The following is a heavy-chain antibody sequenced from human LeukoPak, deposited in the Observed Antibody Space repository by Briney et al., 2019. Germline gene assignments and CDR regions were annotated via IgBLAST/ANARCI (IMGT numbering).Heavy chain of an antibody. CDR1: GFTFSSYW. CDR3: AKSGTRSSWSPRLKTYFDY. J-gene: IGHJ4*02. D-gene: IGHD6-13*01. Sequence: GGSLRLSCAASGFTFSSYWMHWVRQAPGKGLEWVSYISSCGSTIYYADSVKGRFTISRDNSKNTLYLQMNSLRAEDTSIYYCAKSGTRSSWSPRLKTYFDYWGQGTLVTVSS. V-gene: IGHV3-48*01. CDR2: ISSCGSTI.